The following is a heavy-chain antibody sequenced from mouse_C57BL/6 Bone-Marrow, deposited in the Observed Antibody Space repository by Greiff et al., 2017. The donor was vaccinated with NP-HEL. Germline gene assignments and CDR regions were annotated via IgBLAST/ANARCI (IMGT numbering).Heavy chain of an antibody. Sequence: EVKLMESGPGLVKPSQSLSLTCSVTGYSITSGYYWNWIRQFPGNKLEWMGYISYDGSNNYNPSLKNRISITRDTSKNQFFLKLNSVTTEDTATYYCASLIYYGYPYYFDYWGQGTTLTVSS. V-gene: IGHV3-6*01. CDR2: ISYDGSN. D-gene: IGHD2-2*01. CDR1: GYSITSGYY. CDR3: ASLIYYGYPYYFDY. J-gene: IGHJ2*01.